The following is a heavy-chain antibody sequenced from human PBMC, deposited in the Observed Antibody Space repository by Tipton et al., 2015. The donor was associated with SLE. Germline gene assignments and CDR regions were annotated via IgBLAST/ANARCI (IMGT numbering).Heavy chain of an antibody. CDR1: GGSFSGYY. CDR2: INHSGST. CDR3: ARSLLYCSGGSCYSDY. D-gene: IGHD2-15*01. Sequence: LRLSCGVYGGSFSGYYWSWIRQPPGKGLEWIGEINHSGSTNYNPSLKSRVTISVDTSKNQFSLKLSSVTAADTAVYYCARSLLYCSGGSCYSDYWGQGTLVTVSS. V-gene: IGHV4-34*01. J-gene: IGHJ4*02.